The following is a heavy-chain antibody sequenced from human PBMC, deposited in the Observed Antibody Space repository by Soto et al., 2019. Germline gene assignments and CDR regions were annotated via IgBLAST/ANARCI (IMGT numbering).Heavy chain of an antibody. Sequence: EVHLAESGGGLVQPGGSLRLSCVASGFTFANYWITLVRQAPGKEPERVANINNDGSETYYVDSVKGRFIMSRDTTKNSMYLQMNSLRAEDTAVFYCTRERGWQTFEYWGHGTLVTVSS. D-gene: IGHD2-15*01. CDR1: GFTFANYW. J-gene: IGHJ4*01. CDR2: INNDGSET. CDR3: TRERGWQTFEY. V-gene: IGHV3-7*03.